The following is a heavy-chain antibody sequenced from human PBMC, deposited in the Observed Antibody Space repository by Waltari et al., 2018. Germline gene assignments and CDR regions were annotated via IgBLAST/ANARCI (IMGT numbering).Heavy chain of an antibody. CDR2: ISSSSSYI. Sequence: EVQLVESGGGLVKPGGSLRLSCAASGFTFSSYSMNWVRQAPGKGLEWVASISSSSSYIYYADSVKGRFTISRDNAKNSLYLQMNSLRAEDTAVYYCASLDDYGDPSDAFDIWGQGTMVTVSS. J-gene: IGHJ3*02. CDR1: GFTFSSYS. D-gene: IGHD4-17*01. CDR3: ASLDDYGDPSDAFDI. V-gene: IGHV3-21*01.